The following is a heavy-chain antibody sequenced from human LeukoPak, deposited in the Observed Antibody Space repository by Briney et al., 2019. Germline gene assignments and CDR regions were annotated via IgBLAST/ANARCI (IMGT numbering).Heavy chain of an antibody. V-gene: IGHV4-4*07. J-gene: IGHJ5*02. CDR3: ARDFCSSTSCYNWFDP. CDR1: GGSISSYY. D-gene: IGHD2-2*01. CDR2: IYTSGST. Sequence: SETLSLTCTVSGGSISSYYWSWIRQPAGKGLEWIGRIYTSGSTNYNPSLKSRVTMSVDTSKNQFSLKLSSVTAADTAVYYCARDFCSSTSCYNWFDPWGQGTQVTVSS.